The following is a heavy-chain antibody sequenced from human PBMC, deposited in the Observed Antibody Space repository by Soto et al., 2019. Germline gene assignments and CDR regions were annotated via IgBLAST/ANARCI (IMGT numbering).Heavy chain of an antibody. CDR3: THRRVDYGMDV. J-gene: IGHJ6*02. Sequence: QITLKESGPPLVKPTQTLTLTCTFSGFSLGTSGVGVGWIRQTPGKALEWLAVNYWDNNKFYSPSLKSRLTVTKDTSKNQVVLIITNMDTVDTATYYCTHRRVDYGMDVWGQGTTVTVSS. V-gene: IGHV2-5*02. CDR2: NYWDNNK. CDR1: GFSLGTSGVG.